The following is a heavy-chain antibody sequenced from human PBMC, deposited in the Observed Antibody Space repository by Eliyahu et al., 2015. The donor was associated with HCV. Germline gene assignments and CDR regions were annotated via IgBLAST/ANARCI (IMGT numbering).Heavy chain of an antibody. D-gene: IGHD3/OR15-3a*01. Sequence: QVQLVQSGAEVKKPGASVKVSCKASGYTFTGYYLHWVRQAPGQGLEWMGWINPNSGGTNYAQKFQGRVTMTRDTSISTAYMELSRLRSDDTAVYYCARDLDWTTGYYYYGMDVWGQGTTVTVSS. V-gene: IGHV1-2*02. CDR1: GYTFTGYY. CDR3: ARDLDWTTGYYYYGMDV. CDR2: INPNSGGT. J-gene: IGHJ6*02.